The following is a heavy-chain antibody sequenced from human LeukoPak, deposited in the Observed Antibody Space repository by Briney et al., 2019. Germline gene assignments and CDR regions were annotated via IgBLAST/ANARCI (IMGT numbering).Heavy chain of an antibody. CDR1: GGTINNFA. V-gene: IGHV1-69*13. Sequence: ASVKVSCKVAGGTINNFAISWVRQAPGQGLEWMGGLSPVLATYAQKFQGRVTITADESTGTVYMELGSLTSEDTATYFCARDREISARPGGWFDPWGQGTLVTVSS. D-gene: IGHD6-6*01. CDR3: ARDREISARPGGWFDP. J-gene: IGHJ5*02. CDR2: LSPVLA.